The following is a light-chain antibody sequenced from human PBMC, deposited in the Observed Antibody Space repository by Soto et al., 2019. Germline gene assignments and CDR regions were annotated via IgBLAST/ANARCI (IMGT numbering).Light chain of an antibody. Sequence: DIQTTQSPPSLSASMGDRITITCRASQSINTYLNWYQQKPGNAPKLLIYAASSLQSGVPSRFSGSGSGTHFTLTINSLQPEDFATYYCQQSYNTPRTFGQGTKVDI. CDR3: QQSYNTPRT. V-gene: IGKV1-39*01. CDR2: AAS. CDR1: QSINTY. J-gene: IGKJ1*01.